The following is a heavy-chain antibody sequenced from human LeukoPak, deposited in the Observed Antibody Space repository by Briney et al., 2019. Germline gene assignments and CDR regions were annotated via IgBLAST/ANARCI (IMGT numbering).Heavy chain of an antibody. V-gene: IGHV3-30-3*01. J-gene: IGHJ5*02. CDR3: AREKRYSNNWFEP. CDR1: GFTFSSYA. Sequence: GGSLRLSCEASGFTFSSYAMHWVRQAPGKGLEWVAVISYDGSNKYYADSVKGRFTISRDNSKNTMYLQMNSLRAEDTAVYYCAREKRYSNNWFEPWGQGTLVTVSS. CDR2: ISYDGSNK. D-gene: IGHD6-13*01.